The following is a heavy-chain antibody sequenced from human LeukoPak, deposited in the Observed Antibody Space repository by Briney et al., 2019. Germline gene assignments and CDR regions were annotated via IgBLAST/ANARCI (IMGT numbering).Heavy chain of an antibody. D-gene: IGHD6-13*01. CDR3: ARAGDSSSWYNVPAYYYGMDV. CDR1: GGTFSSYA. V-gene: IGHV1-69*05. Sequence: SVKVSCKASGGTFSSYAISWVRQAPGQGLEWMGGIIPIFGTANYAQKFQGRVTITTDESTSTAYMELSSLRSEDTAVYYCARAGDSSSWYNVPAYYYGMDVWGQGTTVTVSS. J-gene: IGHJ6*02. CDR2: IIPIFGTA.